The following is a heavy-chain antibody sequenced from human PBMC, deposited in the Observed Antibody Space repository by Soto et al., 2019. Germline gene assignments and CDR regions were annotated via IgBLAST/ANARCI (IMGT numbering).Heavy chain of an antibody. Sequence: EVQLVESGGGLVQPGGSLRLSCAASGFTFSSYSMNWVRQAPGKGLEWVSYISSSSSTIYYADSVKGRFTISRDNAKNSLYLQMTSLRAEDTDVYYCARHPERITENGWFDPWGQGTLVTVSS. D-gene: IGHD1-20*01. V-gene: IGHV3-48*01. CDR2: ISSSSSTI. J-gene: IGHJ5*02. CDR3: ARHPERITENGWFDP. CDR1: GFTFSSYS.